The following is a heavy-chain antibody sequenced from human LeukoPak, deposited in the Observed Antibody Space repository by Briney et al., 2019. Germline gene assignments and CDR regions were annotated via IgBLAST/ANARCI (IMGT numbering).Heavy chain of an antibody. CDR3: ARDSFMAPPWYCSSTSCPFFHY. V-gene: IGHV4-39*07. CDR2: IYYSGST. Sequence: SETLSLTCTVSGGSISSSSYYWGWIRQPPGKGLEWIGSIYYSGSTYYNPSLKSRVTISVDTSKNQFSLKLSSVTAADTAVYYCARDSFMAPPWYCSSTSCPFFHYWGQGTLVTVSS. D-gene: IGHD2-2*01. CDR1: GGSISSSSYY. J-gene: IGHJ4*02.